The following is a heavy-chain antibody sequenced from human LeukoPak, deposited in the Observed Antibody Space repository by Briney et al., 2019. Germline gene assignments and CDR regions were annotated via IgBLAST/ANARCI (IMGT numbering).Heavy chain of an antibody. CDR1: GGSISSYS. CDR3: ARAGTDILTGTAYYFDY. CDR2: VYTSGSA. V-gene: IGHV4-4*07. D-gene: IGHD3-9*01. J-gene: IGHJ4*02. Sequence: PSETLSLTCTVSGGSISSYSWNWVRRPAGKGLEWIGRVYTSGSAIYNPSLKSRVTMSVDTSRNHFSLRLNSVTAADTAVYYCARAGTDILTGTAYYFDYWGQGTLVTVSS.